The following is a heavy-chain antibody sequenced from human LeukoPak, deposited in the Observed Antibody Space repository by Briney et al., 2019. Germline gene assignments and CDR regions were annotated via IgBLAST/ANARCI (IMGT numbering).Heavy chain of an antibody. CDR2: IYHRGST. CDR3: ARGGAARLHFQN. CDR1: GGSISTYY. Sequence: PSETLSLTCTVSGGSISTYYWNWIRQPPGKGLEWIGYIYHRGSTNYNPSLQSRVTISVDTSKNQFSLSLNSVTAADTAVYYCARGGAARLHFQNWGQGTLVTVSS. J-gene: IGHJ1*01. V-gene: IGHV4-59*01. D-gene: IGHD6-6*01.